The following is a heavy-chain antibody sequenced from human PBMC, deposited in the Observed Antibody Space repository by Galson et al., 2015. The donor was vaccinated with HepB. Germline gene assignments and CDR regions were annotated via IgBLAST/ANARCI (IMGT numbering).Heavy chain of an antibody. CDR3: ASFGYSSSPDY. CDR1: GFTVSSNY. CDR2: IYSGGST. D-gene: IGHD6-6*01. Sequence: SLRLSCAASGFTVSSNYMSWVRQAPGKGLEWVSVIYSGGSTYYADSVKGRFTISRDNSKNTLYLQMNSLRAEDTAVYYCASFGYSSSPDYWGQGTLVTVSS. V-gene: IGHV3-53*01. J-gene: IGHJ4*02.